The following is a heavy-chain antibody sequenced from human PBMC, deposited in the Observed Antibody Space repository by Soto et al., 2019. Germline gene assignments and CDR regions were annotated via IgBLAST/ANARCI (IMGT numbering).Heavy chain of an antibody. J-gene: IGHJ6*02. D-gene: IGHD3-22*01. CDR2: IWYDGSNK. V-gene: IGHV3-33*01. CDR3: ARDLNYYDSSGYYSPYYYYYGMDV. CDR1: GFTFSSYG. Sequence: GGSLRLSCAASGFTFSSYGMHWVRQAPGKGLEWVAVIWYDGSNKYYADSVKGRFTISRDNSKNTLYLQMNSLRAEDTAVYYCARDLNYYDSSGYYSPYYYYYGMDVWGQGTTVTVSS.